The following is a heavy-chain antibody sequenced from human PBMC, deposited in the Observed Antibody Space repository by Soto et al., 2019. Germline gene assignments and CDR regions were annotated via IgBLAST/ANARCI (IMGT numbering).Heavy chain of an antibody. CDR1: GFTFSSYA. CDR3: AKGYCSGGSCYAPYNWFDP. V-gene: IGHV3-23*01. Sequence: EVQLLESGGGLVQPGGSLRLSCAASGFTFSSYAMSWVRQAPGKGLEWVSAISGSGGSTYYADSVKGRFTISRDNSKNTLYLQMNSLRAEDTAVYYCAKGYCSGGSCYAPYNWFDPWGQGTLVTVSS. CDR2: ISGSGGST. J-gene: IGHJ5*02. D-gene: IGHD2-15*01.